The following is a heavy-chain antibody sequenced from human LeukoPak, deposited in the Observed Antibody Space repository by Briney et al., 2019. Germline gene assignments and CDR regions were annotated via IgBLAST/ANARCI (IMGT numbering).Heavy chain of an antibody. V-gene: IGHV4-34*01. CDR3: ARVSRSEDEDY. D-gene: IGHD3-3*01. CDR2: INHSGST. Sequence: SETLSLTCAVYGGSFSGYYWSWIRQPPGKGLEWIGEINHSGSTNYNPSLKSRVTISVDTSKNQFSLKLSSVTAADTAVYYCARVSRSEDEDYWGQGTLVTVSS. J-gene: IGHJ4*02. CDR1: GGSFSGYY.